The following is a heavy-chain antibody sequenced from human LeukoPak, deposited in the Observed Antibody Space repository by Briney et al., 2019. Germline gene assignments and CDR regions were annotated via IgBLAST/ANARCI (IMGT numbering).Heavy chain of an antibody. CDR3: VRGSTLRHYQY. CDR1: GGSISSSSYY. V-gene: IGHV4-39*01. J-gene: IGHJ4*02. D-gene: IGHD3-16*01. Sequence: PSETLSLTCTVSGGSISSSSYYWGWIRRPPGKGLEWIGSIYYSGSTYYNPSLESRTTVSVDTSKNQFSLKLSSVTAADTAVYYCVRGSTLRHYQYWSQGTLVTVSS. CDR2: IYYSGST.